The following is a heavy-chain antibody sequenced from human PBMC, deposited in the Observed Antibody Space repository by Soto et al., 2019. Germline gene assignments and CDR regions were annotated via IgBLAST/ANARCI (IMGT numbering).Heavy chain of an antibody. V-gene: IGHV4-30-4*01. D-gene: IGHD4-17*01. CDR2: IYYSGST. J-gene: IGHJ6*02. CDR3: DRVDYDSGYYYYGMDV. CDR1: GGSISSGDYY. Sequence: QVQLQESGPGLVKPSQTLSLTCTVSGGSISSGDYYWSWIRQPPGKGLEWIGYIYYSGSTYYNPSLKSRVTISVDTSKNQFSLKLSSVTAADTAVYYCDRVDYDSGYYYYGMDVWGQGTTVNVSS.